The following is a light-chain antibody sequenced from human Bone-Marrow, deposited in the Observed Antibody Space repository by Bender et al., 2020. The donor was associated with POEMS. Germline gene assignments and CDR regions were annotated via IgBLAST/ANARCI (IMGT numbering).Light chain of an antibody. CDR2: EDT. CDR3: CSYAGSHTWV. CDR1: SSDIGSYNA. V-gene: IGLV2-23*01. Sequence: QAALTQPASLSGSPGQSITISCTGTSSDIGSYNAVSWYQQHPGEVPKVMIYEDTKRPSGVSNRFSGSKSGNTASLTISGLQAEDEADYYCCSYAGSHTWVFGGGTKLTVL. J-gene: IGLJ3*02.